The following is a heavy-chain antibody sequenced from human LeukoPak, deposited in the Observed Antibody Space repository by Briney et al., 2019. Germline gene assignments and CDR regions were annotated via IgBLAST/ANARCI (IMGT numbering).Heavy chain of an antibody. CDR1: GFTVSSIY. D-gene: IGHD5-24*01. CDR3: ARESREGYNFDY. CDR2: IYSGGST. Sequence: GGSLRLSCAASGFTVSSIYMSWVRQAPGKGLEWVSVIYSGGSTYYSDSVKGRFTISRDNSKNTLYHQMNSLRAEDTAVYYCARESREGYNFDYWGQGTLVTVSS. V-gene: IGHV3-53*01. J-gene: IGHJ4*02.